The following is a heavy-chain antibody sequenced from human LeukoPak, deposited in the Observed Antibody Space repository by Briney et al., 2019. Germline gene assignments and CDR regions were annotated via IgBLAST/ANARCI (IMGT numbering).Heavy chain of an antibody. D-gene: IGHD2-15*01. CDR1: GYTFTGYY. CDR2: INPNSGGT. CDR3: ARDISLEVAATQDY. Sequence: ASVKVSCKASGYTFTGYYMHWVRQAPGQGLEWMGWINPNSGGTNYAQKFQGRVTMTRDTSISTAYMELSRLRSDDTAVYYCARDISLEVAATQDYWGQGTLVTVSS. V-gene: IGHV1-2*02. J-gene: IGHJ4*02.